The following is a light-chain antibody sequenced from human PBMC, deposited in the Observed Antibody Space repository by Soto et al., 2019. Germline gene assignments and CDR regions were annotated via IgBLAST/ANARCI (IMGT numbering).Light chain of an antibody. V-gene: IGKV3-20*01. CDR1: QSVSSY. Sequence: EIVLTQSPATLSLSPGERATLSCRASQSVSSYLAWYQQKPGQAPRLLIYDASNRATGIPARFSGSGSGTDFTLTISRLEPEDFAVHYCQQYGSSPYTFGQGTKLEIK. J-gene: IGKJ2*01. CDR2: DAS. CDR3: QQYGSSPYT.